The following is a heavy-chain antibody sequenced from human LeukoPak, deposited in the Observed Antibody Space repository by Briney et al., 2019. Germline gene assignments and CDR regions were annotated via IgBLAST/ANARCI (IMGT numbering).Heavy chain of an antibody. CDR1: GYSIANAYY. J-gene: IGHJ3*02. CDR3: AREGYYDSSGYYSTHDAFDI. V-gene: IGHV4-38-2*02. CDR2: VYHSGTT. Sequence: SETLSLTCTVSGYSIANAYYWGWIRQPPGKGLEWIASVYHSGTTNYNPSLRSRVTISIDTSKNQFSLKLSSVTAADTAVYYCAREGYYDSSGYYSTHDAFDIWGQGTMVTVSS. D-gene: IGHD3-22*01.